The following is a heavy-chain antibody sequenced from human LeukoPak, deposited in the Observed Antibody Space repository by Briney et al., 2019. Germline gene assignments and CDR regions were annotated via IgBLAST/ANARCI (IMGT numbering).Heavy chain of an antibody. V-gene: IGHV4-34*01. CDR1: GGSFSGYY. CDR3: AIEDNYGDYYFQH. J-gene: IGHJ1*01. CDR2: INHSGST. D-gene: IGHD4-17*01. Sequence: PSETLSLTCAVYGGSFSGYYWSWIRQPPGKGLEWIGEINHSGSTNYNPSLKSRVTISVDTSKNQFSLKLSSVTAADTAVYYCAIEDNYGDYYFQHWGQGTLVTVSS.